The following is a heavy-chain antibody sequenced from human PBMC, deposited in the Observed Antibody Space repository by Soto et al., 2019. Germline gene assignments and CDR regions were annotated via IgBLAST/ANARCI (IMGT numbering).Heavy chain of an antibody. V-gene: IGHV3-53*01. CDR1: EFTVSSNY. Sequence: EVQLVESGGGLIQPGGSLRLSCAASEFTVSSNYMSWVRQAPGKGLEWVSVIYSGGITFYAESVKGRFTISRDNSKNTLYLKMNSLRAEDTAVYYCVRDFGSSSEGGMDVWGQGTTVTVSS. CDR2: IYSGGIT. CDR3: VRDFGSSSEGGMDV. D-gene: IGHD6-6*01. J-gene: IGHJ6*02.